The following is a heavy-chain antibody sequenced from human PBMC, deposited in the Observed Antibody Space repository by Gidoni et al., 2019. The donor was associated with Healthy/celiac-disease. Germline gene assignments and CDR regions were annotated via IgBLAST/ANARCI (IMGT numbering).Heavy chain of an antibody. D-gene: IGHD6-19*01. CDR3: ARGGIAVAGRLWNYYGMDV. CDR2: TYYRSKWYN. V-gene: IGHV6-1*01. Sequence: QVQLQQSGPGLVKPSQTLSLTCALSGDSVSSKSASWNWIRQSPSRGLEWLGRTYYRSKWYNDYAVSVKSRITINPDTSKNQFSLQLNSVTPEDTAVYYCARGGIAVAGRLWNYYGMDVWGQGTTVTVSS. J-gene: IGHJ6*02. CDR1: GDSVSSKSAS.